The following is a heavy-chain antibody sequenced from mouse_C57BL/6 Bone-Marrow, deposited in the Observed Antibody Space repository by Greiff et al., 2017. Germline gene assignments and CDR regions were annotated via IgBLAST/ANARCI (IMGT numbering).Heavy chain of an antibody. CDR3: ARWLYWYFDV. Sequence: EVKLMESGGGLVQPGGSLKLSCAASGFTFSDYGMAWVRQAPRKGPEWVAFISNLAYSIYYADTVTGRFTISRENAKNTLYLEMSSLRSEDTAMYYCARWLYWYFDVWGTGTTVTVSS. V-gene: IGHV5-15*01. J-gene: IGHJ1*03. CDR2: ISNLAYSI. D-gene: IGHD2-2*01. CDR1: GFTFSDYG.